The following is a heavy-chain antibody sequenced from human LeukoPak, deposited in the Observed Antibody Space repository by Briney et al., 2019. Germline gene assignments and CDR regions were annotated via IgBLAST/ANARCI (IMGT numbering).Heavy chain of an antibody. J-gene: IGHJ3*02. CDR2: IYTSGST. Sequence: PSETLSLTCTVSGGSISSYYWSWIRQPAGKGLGWIGRIYTSGSTNYNPSLKSRVTMSVDTSKNQFFLKLSSVTAADTAAYYCARAGYSSSWYAAQHDAFDIWGQGTMVTVSS. V-gene: IGHV4-4*07. D-gene: IGHD6-13*01. CDR3: ARAGYSSSWYAAQHDAFDI. CDR1: GGSISSYY.